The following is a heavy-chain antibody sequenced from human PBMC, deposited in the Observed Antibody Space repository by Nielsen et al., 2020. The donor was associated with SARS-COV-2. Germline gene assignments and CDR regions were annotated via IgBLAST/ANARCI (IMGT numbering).Heavy chain of an antibody. V-gene: IGHV6-1*01. CDR1: GDSVSSNSAA. CDR2: TYYRSKWFN. D-gene: IGHD6-13*01. CDR3: ARGTYSSTWYETGRRYYFYY. Sequence: SQTLSLTCAISGDSVSSNSAAWNWIRQSPSRGLEWLGRTYYRSKWFNDYAVSVKSRIVINPDTSNNQFSLLLNSVTPEDTAVYYCARGTYSSTWYETGRRYYFYYWGQGTLVTVSS. J-gene: IGHJ4*02.